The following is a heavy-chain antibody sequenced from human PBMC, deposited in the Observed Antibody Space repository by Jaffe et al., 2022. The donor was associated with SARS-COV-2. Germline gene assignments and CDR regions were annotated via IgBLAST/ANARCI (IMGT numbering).Heavy chain of an antibody. V-gene: IGHV3-49*03. D-gene: IGHD1-26*01. CDR2: IRSKAYGGTT. CDR3: TRVFPFIVGASRDFDY. Sequence: EVQLVESGGGLVQPGRSLRLSCTASGFTFGDYAMSWFRQAPGKGLEWVGFIRSKAYGGTTEYAASVKGRFTISRDDSKSIAYLQMNSLKTEDTAVYYCTRVFPFIVGASRDFDYWGQGTLVTVSS. CDR1: GFTFGDYA. J-gene: IGHJ4*02.